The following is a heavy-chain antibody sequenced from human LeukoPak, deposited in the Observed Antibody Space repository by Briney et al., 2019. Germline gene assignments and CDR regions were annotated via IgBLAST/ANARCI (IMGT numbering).Heavy chain of an antibody. CDR3: ARFVEAHTYYFDY. CDR2: INPTSGYI. J-gene: IGHJ4*02. V-gene: IGHV3-21*01. Sequence: GGSLRLSCAASGFTFTSYTINWVRQAPGKGLEWVSSINPTSGYIYYSDSVKGRFTISRDNAKKSFYLQMNSLRAEDTAVYYCARFVEAHTYYFDYWGQGTLVAVSS. CDR1: GFTFTSYT. D-gene: IGHD3-10*01.